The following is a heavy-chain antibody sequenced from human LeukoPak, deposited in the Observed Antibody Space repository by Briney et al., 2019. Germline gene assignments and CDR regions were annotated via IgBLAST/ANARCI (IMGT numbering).Heavy chain of an antibody. J-gene: IGHJ4*02. V-gene: IGHV4-59*01. Sequence: PSETLSLTCTVSGGSISSYYWSWIRQPPGKGLEWIGYIYYSGSTNYNPSLKSRVTISVDTSKNQFSLKLSSVIAADTAVYYCARGADILTGKFDYWGQGTLVTVSS. CDR3: ARGADILTGKFDY. CDR2: IYYSGST. CDR1: GGSISSYY. D-gene: IGHD3-9*01.